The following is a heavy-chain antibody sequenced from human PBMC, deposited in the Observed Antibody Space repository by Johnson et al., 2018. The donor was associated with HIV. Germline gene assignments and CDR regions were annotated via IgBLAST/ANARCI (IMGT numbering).Heavy chain of an antibody. D-gene: IGHD3-22*01. CDR3: ARVLWYDSSGSVLGAFDI. V-gene: IGHV3-30-3*01. CDR2: ISYDGSNK. J-gene: IGHJ3*02. CDR1: GFTFSSYA. Sequence: QMQLVESGGGVVQPGRSLRLSCAASGFTFSSYAMHWVRQSPGKGLAWVAVISYDGSNKYYADSVKGRFTISRDNSKNTLYLQMNSLRAEDTAVYYCARVLWYDSSGSVLGAFDIWGQGTIVTVSS.